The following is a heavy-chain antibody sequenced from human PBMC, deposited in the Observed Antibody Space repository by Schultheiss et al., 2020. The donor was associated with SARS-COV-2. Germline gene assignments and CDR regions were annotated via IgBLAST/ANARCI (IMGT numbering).Heavy chain of an antibody. CDR2: IWYDGSNK. V-gene: IGHV3-30*07. D-gene: IGHD5-24*01. CDR3: ARDRGDGYSYYYYYGMDV. Sequence: GGSLRLSCAASGFTFSSYAMHWVRQAPGKGLEWVAVIWYDGSNKYYADSVKGRFTISRDNSKNTLYLQMNSLRAEDTAVYYCARDRGDGYSYYYYYGMDVWGQGTTVTVSS. CDR1: GFTFSSYA. J-gene: IGHJ6*02.